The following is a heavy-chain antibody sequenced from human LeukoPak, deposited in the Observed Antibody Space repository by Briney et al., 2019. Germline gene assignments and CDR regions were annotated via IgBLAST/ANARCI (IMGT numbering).Heavy chain of an antibody. V-gene: IGHV3-9*01. CDR1: GFTFDDYA. D-gene: IGHD3-10*01. J-gene: IGHJ4*02. CDR2: ISWNSGSI. Sequence: PGRSLRLSCAASGFTFDDYAMHWVRHAPGKGLEWVSGISWNSGSIGYADSVKGRFTISRDNAKNSLYLQMNSLRAEDTALYYCAKDIFTMVRGVVDYWGQGTLVTVSS. CDR3: AKDIFTMVRGVVDY.